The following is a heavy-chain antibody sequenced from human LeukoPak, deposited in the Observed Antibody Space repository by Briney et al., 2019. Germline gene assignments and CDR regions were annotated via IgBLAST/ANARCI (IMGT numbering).Heavy chain of an antibody. CDR2: INWNGGST. D-gene: IGHD6-6*01. J-gene: IGHJ4*02. V-gene: IGHV3-20*04. CDR3: AKAVGGYTSSSIDY. CDR1: GFTFDDYG. Sequence: GGSLRLSCAASGFTFDDYGMSRVRQAPGKGLEWVSGINWNGGSTGYADSVKGRFTISRDNAKNSLYLQMNSLRAEDMALYYCAKAVGGYTSSSIDYWGQGTLDSVAS.